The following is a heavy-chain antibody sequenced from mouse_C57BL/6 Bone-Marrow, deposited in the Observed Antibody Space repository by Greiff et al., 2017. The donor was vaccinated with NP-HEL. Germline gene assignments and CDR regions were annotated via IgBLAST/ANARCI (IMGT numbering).Heavy chain of an antibody. Sequence: EVQLQQSGPELVKPGASVKISCTASGYSFTDYNMNWVKQSNGKSLEWIGVINPNYGTTSYNQKFKGKATLTVDQSSSTAYMQLNSLTSEDSAVYYCAILYNYGSSYYAMDYWGQGTSVTVSS. CDR3: AILYNYGSSYYAMDY. J-gene: IGHJ4*01. D-gene: IGHD1-1*01. CDR2: INPNYGTT. V-gene: IGHV1-39*01. CDR1: GYSFTDYN.